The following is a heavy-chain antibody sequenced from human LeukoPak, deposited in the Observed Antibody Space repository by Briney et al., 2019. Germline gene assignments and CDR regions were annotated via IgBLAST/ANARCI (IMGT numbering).Heavy chain of an antibody. Sequence: ASVKVSCNASGYTFTSYYMHWVRQAPGQGLEWMGIINPSGGSTSYAQKFQGRVTMTRDTSTSTVYMELSSLRSEDTAVYYCARGAGLRYFDSPPNYMDVWGKGTTVTVSS. V-gene: IGHV1-46*03. D-gene: IGHD3-9*01. CDR3: ARGAGLRYFDSPPNYMDV. CDR1: GYTFTSYY. CDR2: INPSGGST. J-gene: IGHJ6*03.